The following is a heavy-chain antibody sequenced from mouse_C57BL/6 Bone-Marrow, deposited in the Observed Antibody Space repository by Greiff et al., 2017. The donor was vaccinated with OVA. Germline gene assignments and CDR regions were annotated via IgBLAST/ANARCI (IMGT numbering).Heavy chain of an antibody. CDR1: GFTFSNYW. D-gene: IGHD2-5*01. CDR3: TGSNFVYFDY. J-gene: IGHJ2*01. CDR2: IRLKSDNYAT. Sequence: EVKLVESGGGLVQPGGSMKLSCVASGFTFSNYWMNWVRQSPEQGLEWVAQIRLKSDNYATHYAESVKGRFTISRDESKSSVYLQMNNLRAEDTGIYYGTGSNFVYFDYWGQGTTLTVSS. V-gene: IGHV6-3*01.